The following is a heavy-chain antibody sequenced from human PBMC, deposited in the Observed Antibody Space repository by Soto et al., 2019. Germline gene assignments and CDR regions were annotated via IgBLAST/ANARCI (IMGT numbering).Heavy chain of an antibody. CDR2: IYYSGST. D-gene: IGHD3-16*02. CDR3: ARAQIPAIMITLGGVIVLDY. CDR1: GGSISSGGYY. Sequence: QVQLQESGPGLVKPSQTLSLTCTVSGGSISSGGYYWSWIRQHPGKGLEWIGYIYYSGSTYYNPSLKSRVTISVETSKNQFSLKLSSVTAADTAVYYCARAQIPAIMITLGGVIVLDYWGQGTLVTVSS. J-gene: IGHJ4*02. V-gene: IGHV4-31*03.